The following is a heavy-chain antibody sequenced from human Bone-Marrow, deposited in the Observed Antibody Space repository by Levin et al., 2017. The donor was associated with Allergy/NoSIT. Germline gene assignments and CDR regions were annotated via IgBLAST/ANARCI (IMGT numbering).Heavy chain of an antibody. CDR1: GGSISSSSYY. Sequence: NPGGSLRLSCTVSGGSISSSSYYWGWIRQPPGKGLEWIGSIYYSGSTYYNPSLKSRVTISVDTSKNQFSLKLSSVTAADTAVYYCARLRRSSSWDFYYYYYGMDVWGQGTTVTVSS. V-gene: IGHV4-39*07. J-gene: IGHJ6*02. CDR3: ARLRRSSSWDFYYYYYGMDV. CDR2: IYYSGST. D-gene: IGHD6-13*01.